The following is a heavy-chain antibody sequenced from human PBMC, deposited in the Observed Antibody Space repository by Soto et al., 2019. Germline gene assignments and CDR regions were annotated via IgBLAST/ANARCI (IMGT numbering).Heavy chain of an antibody. Sequence: QVQLVQSGAEVKKPGSSVKVSCKASGGTFSSYAISWVRQAPGQGLEWMGGIIPIFGTVNYAQKFQGRVTITADKSTSTAYMELSSLRSEDTAVYYCARDYYGSGSYYRPLYYYYGMDVWGQGTTVTVSS. J-gene: IGHJ6*02. CDR2: IIPIFGTV. CDR1: GGTFSSYA. V-gene: IGHV1-69*06. D-gene: IGHD3-10*01. CDR3: ARDYYGSGSYYRPLYYYYGMDV.